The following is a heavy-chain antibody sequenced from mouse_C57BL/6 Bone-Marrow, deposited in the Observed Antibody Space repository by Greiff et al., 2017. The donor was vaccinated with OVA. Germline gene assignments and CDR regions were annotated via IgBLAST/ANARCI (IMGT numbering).Heavy chain of an antibody. CDR1: GYTFTSYG. CDR2: IYPRSGNT. CDR3: SSLYDSWYFDV. V-gene: IGHV1-81*01. J-gene: IGHJ1*03. D-gene: IGHD2-3*01. Sequence: QVQLKESGAELARPGASVKLSCKASGYTFTSYGISWVKQRTGQGLEWIGEIYPRSGNTYYNEKFKGKATLTADKSSSTAYMELRSLTSEDSAVEFCSSLYDSWYFDVWGTGTTVTVSS.